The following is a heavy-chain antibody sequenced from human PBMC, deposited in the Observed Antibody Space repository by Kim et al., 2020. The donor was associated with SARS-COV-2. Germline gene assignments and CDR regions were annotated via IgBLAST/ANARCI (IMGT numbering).Heavy chain of an antibody. D-gene: IGHD3-3*01. V-gene: IGHV3-7*01. CDR2: IKKDGSKT. J-gene: IGHJ6*02. CDR3: ARLGGPEYYDFWRGYYMTESEYYYYGMDV. Sequence: GGSLRLSCAASGFTFSSYWMSWVRQAPGKGLEWVANIKKDGSKTYYVDSVKGRFTISRDNAKNSLYLQMNSLRAEDTAVYYCARLGGPEYYDFWRGYYMTESEYYYYGMDVWGRGTTVTVSS. CDR1: GFTFSSYW.